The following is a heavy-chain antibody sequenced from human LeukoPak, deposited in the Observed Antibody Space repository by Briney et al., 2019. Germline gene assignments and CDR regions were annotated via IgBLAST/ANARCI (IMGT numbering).Heavy chain of an antibody. V-gene: IGHV3-74*01. CDR3: ARAPSEIGGYYPEYFRH. CDR1: GLTFSSYW. CDR2: IKSDGST. J-gene: IGHJ1*01. D-gene: IGHD3-22*01. Sequence: GGSLRLSCAASGLTFSSYWMHSVRQARGKGLVWVSRIKSDGSTNYADYVKGRFTISRDNAKNTVSLQMNSLRAEDTGVYYCARAPSEIGGYYPEYFRHWGQGTLVTVSS.